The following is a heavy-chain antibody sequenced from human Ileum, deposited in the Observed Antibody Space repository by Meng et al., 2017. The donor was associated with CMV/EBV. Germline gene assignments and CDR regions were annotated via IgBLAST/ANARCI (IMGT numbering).Heavy chain of an antibody. J-gene: IGHJ6*02. CDR2: ISGIDTTI. D-gene: IGHD3-3*01. CDR3: ARERDDSWSGSWMDV. V-gene: IGHV3-48*03. CDR1: GFTLSSCE. Sequence: GESLKISCGASGFTLSSCEMNWVRQAPGKGLEWISFISGIDTTIHYADSVKGRFTIFRDNTKNTLYLQMNSLRADDTAVYYCARERDDSWSGSWMDVWGQGTTVTVSS.